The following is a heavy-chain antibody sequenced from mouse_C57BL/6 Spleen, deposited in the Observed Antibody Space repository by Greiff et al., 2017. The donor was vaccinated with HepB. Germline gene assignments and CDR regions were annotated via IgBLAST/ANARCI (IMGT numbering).Heavy chain of an antibody. CDR2: INPSTGGT. CDR1: GYSFTGYY. Sequence: VHVKQSGPELVKPGASVKISCKASGYSFTGYYMNWVKQSPEKSLEWIGEINPSTGGTTYNQKFKAKATLTVDKSSSTAYMQLKSLTSEDSAVYYCARRGLRLYYYAMDYWGQGTSVTVSS. D-gene: IGHD1-2*01. V-gene: IGHV1-42*01. CDR3: ARRGLRLYYYAMDY. J-gene: IGHJ4*01.